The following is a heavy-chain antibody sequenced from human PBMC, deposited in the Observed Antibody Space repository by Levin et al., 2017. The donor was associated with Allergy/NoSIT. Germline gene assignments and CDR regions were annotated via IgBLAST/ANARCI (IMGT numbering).Heavy chain of an antibody. CDR1: GGTFSSYA. D-gene: IGHD3-22*01. Sequence: SVKVSCKASGGTFSSYAISWVRQAPGQGLEWMGGIIPIFGTANYAQKFQGRVTITADKSTSTAYMELSSLRSEDTAVYYCARQARYYYDSSGSPFDYWGQGTLVTVSS. J-gene: IGHJ4*02. CDR2: IIPIFGTA. CDR3: ARQARYYYDSSGSPFDY. V-gene: IGHV1-69*06.